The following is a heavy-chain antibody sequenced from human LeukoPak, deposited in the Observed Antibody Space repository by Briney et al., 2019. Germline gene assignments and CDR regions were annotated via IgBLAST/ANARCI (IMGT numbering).Heavy chain of an antibody. CDR3: ATDLDSSGYYSF. Sequence: PGASVKVSCKVSGYTLTELSMHWVRQAPGKGLEWMGGFDPGDGETIYAQKFQGRVTMTEDTSTDTAYMELSSLRSEDTAVYYCATDLDSSGYYSFWGQGTLVTVSS. V-gene: IGHV1-24*01. D-gene: IGHD3-22*01. J-gene: IGHJ4*02. CDR1: GYTLTELS. CDR2: FDPGDGET.